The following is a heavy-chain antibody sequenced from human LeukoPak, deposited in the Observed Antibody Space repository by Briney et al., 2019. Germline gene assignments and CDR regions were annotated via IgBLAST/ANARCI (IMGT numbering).Heavy chain of an antibody. J-gene: IGHJ4*02. CDR3: ARDSEYSSGWYDFDY. CDR1: GFTFSSYG. V-gene: IGHV3-33*01. D-gene: IGHD6-19*01. Sequence: GGSLRLSCAASGFTFSSYGMHWVRQAPGKGLEWVAVIWYDGSNKYYADSVKGRFTISRDNSKNTLYLQMNSLRAEDTAVYYCARDSEYSSGWYDFDYWGQGTLVTVSS. CDR2: IWYDGSNK.